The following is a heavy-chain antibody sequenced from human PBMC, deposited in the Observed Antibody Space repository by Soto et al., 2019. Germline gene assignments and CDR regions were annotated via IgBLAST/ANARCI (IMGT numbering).Heavy chain of an antibody. V-gene: IGHV4-39*01. CDR1: GGSVSGSYYY. D-gene: IGHD1-1*01. CDR2: VFHTGFT. J-gene: IGHJ4*02. CDR3: ATSQKGYNWNYFDH. Sequence: LSLTCAVSGGSVSGSYYYWAWLRQSPGKGPEWLGSVFHTGFTSYNPSLESRVSVSVDTSKSQFSLKLSAVTASDTAVYYCATSQKGYNWNYFDHWGQGALVTVSS.